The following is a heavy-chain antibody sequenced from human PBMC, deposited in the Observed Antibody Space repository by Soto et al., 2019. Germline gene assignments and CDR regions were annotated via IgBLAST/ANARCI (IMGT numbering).Heavy chain of an antibody. D-gene: IGHD2-2*02. Sequence: PSETLSLTCTVSGGSISSYYWSWILQPPGKGLEWIGYIYYSGSTNYTPSLKSRVTISVDTSKNQFSLRLSSVTAADTAVYYCARTTIILYTYGRNYFDYWGPGALVTVS. CDR2: IYYSGST. V-gene: IGHV4-59*12. CDR1: GGSISSYY. CDR3: ARTTIILYTYGRNYFDY. J-gene: IGHJ4*02.